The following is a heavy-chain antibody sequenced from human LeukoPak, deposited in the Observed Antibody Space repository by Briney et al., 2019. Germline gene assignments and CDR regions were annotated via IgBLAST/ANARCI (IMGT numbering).Heavy chain of an antibody. CDR1: EYSFKIYW. CDR2: IKDTESEG. Sequence: PGGTLTLSCTASEYSFKIYWKNCILHSPWTSPKCVSRIKDTESEGFYVDSVKGRFTISRDNAKNSLYLQMDRLRAEDTAVYYCARVGADLRNYYMDVWGKGTAVTVSS. V-gene: IGHV3-7*01. CDR3: ARVGADLRNYYMDV. J-gene: IGHJ6*03.